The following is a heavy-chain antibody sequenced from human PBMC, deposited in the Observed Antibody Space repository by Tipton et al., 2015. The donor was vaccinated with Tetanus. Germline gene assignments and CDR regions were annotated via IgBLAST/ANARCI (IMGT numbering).Heavy chain of an antibody. D-gene: IGHD1-26*01. V-gene: IGHV4-39*01. CDR1: GGSINSSTFY. CDR3: AAQKYTGSFFY. J-gene: IGHJ4*02. CDR2: VYYNGST. Sequence: TLPLTCSVSGGSINSSTFYWAWIRQAPGKGLEWVGTVYYNGSTYYSPSLNSRITISVDSSKSQFSLKVKSVTAADTAVYYCAAQKYTGSFFYWGQGTLVTVTS.